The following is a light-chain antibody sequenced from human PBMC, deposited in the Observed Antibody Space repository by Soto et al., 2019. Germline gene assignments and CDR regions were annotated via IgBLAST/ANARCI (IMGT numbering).Light chain of an antibody. CDR1: QSINGR. V-gene: IGKV1-5*01. CDR2: DVS. CDR3: QQYKVYPHT. Sequence: DIRMTQSPSTLSASTGDRVTITCRASQSINGRLAWYQQKPGRPPKLLIYDVSFLESGVPSRFSGSGSGTDFTLTISGLRADDFATFYCQQYKVYPHTFGQGTRLDIQ. J-gene: IGKJ2*01.